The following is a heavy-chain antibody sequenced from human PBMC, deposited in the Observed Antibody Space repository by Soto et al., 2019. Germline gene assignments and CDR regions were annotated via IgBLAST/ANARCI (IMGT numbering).Heavy chain of an antibody. CDR1: GGSISSGGYY. D-gene: IGHD2-15*01. Sequence: SSETLSLTCTVSGGSISSGGYYWSWIRQHPGKGLEWIGYIYYSGSTYYNPSLKSRVTISVDTSKNQFSLKLSSVTAADTAVYYCARDSRGYCSGGSCENYYYYGMDVWGQGTTVTVSS. J-gene: IGHJ6*02. V-gene: IGHV4-31*03. CDR2: IYYSGST. CDR3: ARDSRGYCSGGSCENYYYYGMDV.